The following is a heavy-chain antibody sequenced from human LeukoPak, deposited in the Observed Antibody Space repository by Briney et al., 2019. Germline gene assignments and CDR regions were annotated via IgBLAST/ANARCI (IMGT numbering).Heavy chain of an antibody. V-gene: IGHV4-39*01. CDR1: GGSISSTSYY. D-gene: IGHD2-15*01. CDR3: ARQECNGGSCYSRAIWFDP. J-gene: IGHJ5*02. Sequence: SDTLSLTCTVSGGSISSTSYYWGWIRQPPGKGLEWIVSIYHTGTTYYSPSLQSRVTISVHTSKNQFSLKLSSVTAADTAVYYCARQECNGGSCYSRAIWFDPWGQGTLVTVSS. CDR2: IYHTGTT.